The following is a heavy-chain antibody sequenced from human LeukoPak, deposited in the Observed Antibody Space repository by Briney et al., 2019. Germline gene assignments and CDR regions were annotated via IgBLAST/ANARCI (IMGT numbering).Heavy chain of an antibody. Sequence: PSQTLSLTCTVSGASISSGSYFWSWVRQPAGKALEWIGRFHTSGGTNYNPSLESRVTISVDTSKNQFSLKLTSVTAADTAVYYCASTVFGVTYNLFDPWGQGTLVTVSS. CDR3: ASTVFGVTYNLFDP. D-gene: IGHD3-3*01. J-gene: IGHJ5*02. CDR2: FHTSGGT. V-gene: IGHV4-61*02. CDR1: GASISSGSYF.